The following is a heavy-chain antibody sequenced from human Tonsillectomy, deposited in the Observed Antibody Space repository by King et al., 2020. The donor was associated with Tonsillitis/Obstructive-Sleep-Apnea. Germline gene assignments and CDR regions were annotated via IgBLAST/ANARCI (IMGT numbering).Heavy chain of an antibody. V-gene: IGHV3-15*01. CDR3: TTGMYYDFWSGYYTLDY. Sequence: VPLVESGGGLVKPGGSLRLSCAASGFSFSNAWMSWVRQAPGKGLEWVGRIKSKTDGGTTEYAAPVKGRFTISRDDSKNTLYLQMNSLKTEDTAVYYCTTGMYYDFWSGYYTLDYWGQGTLVTVSS. CDR1: GFSFSNAW. D-gene: IGHD3-3*01. CDR2: IKSKTDGGTT. J-gene: IGHJ4*02.